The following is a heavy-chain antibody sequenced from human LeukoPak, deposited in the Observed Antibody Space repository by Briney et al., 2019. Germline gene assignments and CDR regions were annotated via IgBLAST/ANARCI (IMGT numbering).Heavy chain of an antibody. CDR1: GGSFSGYY. J-gene: IGHJ4*02. CDR2: INHSGST. Sequence: SETLSLTCAVYGGSFSGYYWSWIRQPPGKGREWIGEINHSGSTNYNPSLKSRVTISVDTSKNQFSLKRTAVTAADTAVYYCERGSRDTPNDYWGQRTLVTVSS. CDR3: ERGSRDTPNDY. V-gene: IGHV4-34*01.